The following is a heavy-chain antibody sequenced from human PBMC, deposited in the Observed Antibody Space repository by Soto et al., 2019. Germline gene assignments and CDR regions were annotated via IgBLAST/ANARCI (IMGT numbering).Heavy chain of an antibody. Sequence: QVQLQESGPGLVKPSETLSLTCTVSGGSINYQFWSWIQQPPGKGLEWIAYISYTGSTEYNPSLKSRVTISVDTSKNQFSLKLTSVTAADTAVYYCARLAHTNNYYLNWFDPWGQGTLVTVSS. V-gene: IGHV4-59*08. CDR2: ISYTGST. J-gene: IGHJ5*02. CDR3: ARLAHTNNYYLNWFDP. D-gene: IGHD2-8*01. CDR1: GGSINYQF.